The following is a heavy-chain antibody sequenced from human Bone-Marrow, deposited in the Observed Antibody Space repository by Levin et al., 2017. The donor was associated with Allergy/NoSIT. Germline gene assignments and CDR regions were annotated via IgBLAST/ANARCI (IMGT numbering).Heavy chain of an antibody. CDR1: GYTFRSTW. D-gene: IGHD3-22*01. J-gene: IGHJ4*02. CDR2: IYPGDSDT. CDR3: ATGHDVSGYSLGYFYFDY. Sequence: ESLKISCEASGYTFRSTWIGWVRQMPGKGLEWMGIIYPGDSDTRYSPSFQGQVTISADKSINTAYLRWSSLKASDTAVYYCATGHDVSGYSLGYFYFDYWGQGTLVTVSS. V-gene: IGHV5-51*01.